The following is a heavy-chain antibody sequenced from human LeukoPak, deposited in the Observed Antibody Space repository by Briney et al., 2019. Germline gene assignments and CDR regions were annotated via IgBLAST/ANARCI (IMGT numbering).Heavy chain of an antibody. CDR3: ARLAADYYYYMDV. J-gene: IGHJ6*03. V-gene: IGHV4-38-2*01. CDR1: GYSISSGYY. Sequence: PSETLSLTCAVSGYSISSGYYWGWIRQPPGKGMEWIGSIYHSGSTYYNPSLKSRVTISVDTSKNHFSLKLSSVTAADTAVYYCARLAADYYYYMDVWGKGTTVTVSS. CDR2: IYHSGST.